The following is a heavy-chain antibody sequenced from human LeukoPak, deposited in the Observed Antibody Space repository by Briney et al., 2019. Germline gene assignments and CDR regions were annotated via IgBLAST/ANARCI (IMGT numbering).Heavy chain of an antibody. CDR2: ISYDGTGT. J-gene: IGHJ5*01. V-gene: IGHV3-64*01. CDR3: ARVGASGWFAY. Sequence: GGSLRLSCAASGFTFSSYAIHWVRRAPGKGLEYVSGISYDGTGTYYANSVKGRFTISRDNSRNTLYVQMGSLRAEDMAVYYCARVGASGWFAYWGQGTLVTVSS. D-gene: IGHD6-19*01. CDR1: GFTFSSYA.